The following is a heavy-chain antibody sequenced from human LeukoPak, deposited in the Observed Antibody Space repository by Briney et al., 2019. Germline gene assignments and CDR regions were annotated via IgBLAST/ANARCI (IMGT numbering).Heavy chain of an antibody. J-gene: IGHJ5*02. V-gene: IGHV1-69*05. CDR2: IIPIFGTA. CDR3: ARDHDDSSGYYYNWFDP. Sequence: SVKVSCKASGGTFSSYAISWVRQAPRQGLEWMGGIIPIFGTANYAQKFQGRVTITTDESTSTAYMELSSLRSEDTAVYYCARDHDDSSGYYYNWFDPWGQGTLVTVSS. D-gene: IGHD3-22*01. CDR1: GGTFSSYA.